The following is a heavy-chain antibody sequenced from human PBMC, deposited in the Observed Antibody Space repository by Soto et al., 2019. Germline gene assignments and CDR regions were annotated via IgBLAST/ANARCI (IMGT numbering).Heavy chain of an antibody. CDR1: GDSVSTNSYS. Sequence: SETLSLTCTVSGDSVSTNSYSWGWIRQSPGKGLEWIGYIYYSGNTNYNPSLKSRVTISVDTSKNQFSLKLSSVTAADTAVYYCARQSKYYDSSGYYFDYWGEGTLVTVSS. CDR3: ARQSKYYDSSGYYFDY. D-gene: IGHD3-22*01. CDR2: IYYSGNT. V-gene: IGHV4-61*01. J-gene: IGHJ4*02.